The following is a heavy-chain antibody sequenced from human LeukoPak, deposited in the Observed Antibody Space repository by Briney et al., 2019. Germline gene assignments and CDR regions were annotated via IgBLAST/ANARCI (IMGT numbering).Heavy chain of an antibody. V-gene: IGHV1-46*01. CDR1: GYTFTNYY. D-gene: IGHD6-25*01. Sequence: ASVKVSCKASGYTFTNYYMVWVRQAPGQGLEWMGIINPSSGTTNYAQKFQGRVTMTRDMSTSTVYMELSSLRSDDTAVYYCARGSASHYYYYYMDVWGKGTTVTISS. J-gene: IGHJ6*03. CDR3: ARGSASHYYYYYMDV. CDR2: INPSSGTT.